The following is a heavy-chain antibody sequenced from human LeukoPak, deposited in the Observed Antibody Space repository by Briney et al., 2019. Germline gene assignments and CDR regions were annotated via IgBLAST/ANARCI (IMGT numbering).Heavy chain of an antibody. CDR1: GFTFSSYE. D-gene: IGHD5-18*01. CDR3: ARGGEVDTAMVWYYFDY. CDR2: ISSSSSYI. Sequence: GGSLRLSCAASGFTFSSYEMNWVRQAPGKGLEWVSSISSSSSYIYYADSVKGRFTISRDNAKNSLYLQMNSLRAEDTAVYYCARGGEVDTAMVWYYFDYWGQGTLVTVSS. J-gene: IGHJ4*02. V-gene: IGHV3-21*01.